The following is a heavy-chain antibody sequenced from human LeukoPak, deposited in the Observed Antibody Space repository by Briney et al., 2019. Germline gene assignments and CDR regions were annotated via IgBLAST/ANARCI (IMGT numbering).Heavy chain of an antibody. CDR3: ASGSYSFDS. D-gene: IGHD1-26*01. CDR1: GFTFSSYW. CDR2: INSDGTST. J-gene: IGHJ4*02. V-gene: IGHV3-74*01. Sequence: GGSLRLPCAASGFTFSSYWMHWVRQAPGKGLVWVSRINSDGTSTHYADSVKGRFTISRDNAKNTLYLQMNSLRAEDTAVYYCASGSYSFDSWGQGTLVTVSS.